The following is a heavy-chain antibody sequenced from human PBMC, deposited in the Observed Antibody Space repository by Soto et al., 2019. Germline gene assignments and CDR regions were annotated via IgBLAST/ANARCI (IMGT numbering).Heavy chain of an antibody. CDR1: GYTFTGYY. CDR2: INPNSGGT. CDR3: ARGEMATISYYYYGMDV. Sequence: ASVKVSCKASGYTFTGYYMHWVRQAPGQGLEWMGWINPNSGGTNYAQKFQGWVTMTRDTSISTAYMELSRLRSDDTAVYYCARGEMATISYYYYGMDVWGQGTTVTVSS. J-gene: IGHJ6*02. V-gene: IGHV1-2*04. D-gene: IGHD5-12*01.